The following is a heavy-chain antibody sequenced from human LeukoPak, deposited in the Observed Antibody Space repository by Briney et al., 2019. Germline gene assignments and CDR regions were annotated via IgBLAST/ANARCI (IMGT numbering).Heavy chain of an antibody. CDR1: GGSISSGDYY. D-gene: IGHD5-12*01. Sequence: SETLSLTCTVSGGSISSGDYYWSWIRQPPGKGLEWIGYIYYSGSTYYNPSLKRRVTISVDTSKSQFSLKLSSVTAADTAVYYCARGPTVATIFDYWGQGTLVTVSS. V-gene: IGHV4-30-4*01. CDR2: IYYSGST. CDR3: ARGPTVATIFDY. J-gene: IGHJ4*02.